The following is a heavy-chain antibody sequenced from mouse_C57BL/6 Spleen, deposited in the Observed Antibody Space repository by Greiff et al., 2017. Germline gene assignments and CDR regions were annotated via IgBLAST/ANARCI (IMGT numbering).Heavy chain of an antibody. D-gene: IGHD3-2*02. CDR2: INPSNGGT. Sequence: QVQLHQPGTELVKPGASVKLSCKASGYTFTSYWMHWVKQRPGQGLEWIGNINPSNGGTNYNEKFKSKATLTVDKSSSTAYMQLSSLTSEDSAVYYCARGTAQSLWFADWGQGTLVTVSA. CDR1: GYTFTSYW. V-gene: IGHV1-53*01. CDR3: ARGTAQSLWFAD. J-gene: IGHJ3*01.